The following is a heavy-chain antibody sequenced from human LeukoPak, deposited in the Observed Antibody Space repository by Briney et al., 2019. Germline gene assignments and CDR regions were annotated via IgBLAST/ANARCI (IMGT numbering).Heavy chain of an antibody. V-gene: IGHV3-23*01. D-gene: IGHD2-2*01. CDR2: ISGSGGST. CDR1: GFTFSSYA. Sequence: PGGSLRLSCAASGFTFSSYAMSWVRQAPGKGLEWVSAISGSGGSTYYADSVKGRFTISRDNSKNTLYLQMNSLRAEDTAVYYCAKDARGYCSSTSCYGWFDPWGQGTLVTVSS. CDR3: AKDARGYCSSTSCYGWFDP. J-gene: IGHJ5*02.